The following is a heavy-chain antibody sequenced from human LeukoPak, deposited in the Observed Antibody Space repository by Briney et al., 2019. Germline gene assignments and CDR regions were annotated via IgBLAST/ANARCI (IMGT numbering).Heavy chain of an antibody. CDR3: ASACGWGLFDY. V-gene: IGHV1-3*01. Sequence: GASVKVSSKASVYTFTRYAMRWVRQTPGQRLEWMGWINAGNGNTKYSQKFHGRVTITRDTSASTAYMELSSLRSEDTAVYYCASACGWGLFDYWGQGTLVTVSS. J-gene: IGHJ4*02. CDR1: VYTFTRYA. D-gene: IGHD6-19*01. CDR2: INAGNGNT.